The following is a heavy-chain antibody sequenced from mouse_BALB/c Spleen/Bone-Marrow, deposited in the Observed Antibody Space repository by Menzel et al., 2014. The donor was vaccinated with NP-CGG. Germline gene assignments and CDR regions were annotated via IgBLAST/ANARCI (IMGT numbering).Heavy chain of an antibody. CDR1: GYTFXNYY. J-gene: IGHJ3*01. CDR2: INPSNGGT. CDR3: TRSGNYLFAY. V-gene: IGHV1S81*02. Sequence: VKLQESGAELVKPGASVRLSCKASGYTFXNYYMYWVKQRPGQGLEWIGEINPSNGGTNFNEKFKSKATLTVDKSSNTTYMQLSSLTSEDSAVYYCTRSGNYLFAYWGQGTLVTVSA. D-gene: IGHD2-1*01.